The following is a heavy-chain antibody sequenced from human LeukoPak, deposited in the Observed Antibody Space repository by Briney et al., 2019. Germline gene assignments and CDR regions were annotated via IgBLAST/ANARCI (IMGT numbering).Heavy chain of an antibody. CDR3: AKEHCSGGSCYFHYFDY. J-gene: IGHJ4*02. D-gene: IGHD2-15*01. CDR1: GFTFSSYG. CDR2: IRYDGSNK. V-gene: IGHV3-30*02. Sequence: GGSLRLSCAASGFTFSSYGMHWVRQAPGKGLEWVAFIRYDGSNKYYADSVKGRFTISRDNSKNTLYLQMNSLGAEDTAVYYCAKEHCSGGSCYFHYFDYWGQGTLVTVSS.